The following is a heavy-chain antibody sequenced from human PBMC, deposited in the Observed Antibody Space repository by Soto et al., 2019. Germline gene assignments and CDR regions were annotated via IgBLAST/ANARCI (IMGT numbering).Heavy chain of an antibody. J-gene: IGHJ4*02. CDR1: GGTFSSYA. Sequence: SVKVSCKASGGTFSSYAISWVRQAPGQGLEWMGGIIPIFGTANYAQKFQGRVTITADKSTSTAYMELSSLRSEDTAVYYCARDFGFYYDSSGYYYYWGQGTLVTVS. CDR2: IIPIFGTA. D-gene: IGHD3-22*01. CDR3: ARDFGFYYDSSGYYYY. V-gene: IGHV1-69*06.